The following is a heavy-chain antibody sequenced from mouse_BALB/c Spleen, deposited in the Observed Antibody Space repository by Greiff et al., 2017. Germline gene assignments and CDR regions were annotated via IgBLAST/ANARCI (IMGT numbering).Heavy chain of an antibody. V-gene: IGHV2-6-2*01. J-gene: IGHJ2*01. CDR2: IWSDGST. CDR1: GFSLTSYG. Sequence: VMLVESGPDLVAPSQSLSITCTVSGFSLTSYGVHWVRQPPGKGLEWLVVIWSDGSTTYNSALKSRLSISKDNSKSQVFLQMNSLQTDDTAMYYCARHYYDGNYFDYWGQGTTVTVSS. D-gene: IGHD1-1*01. CDR3: ARHYYDGNYFDY.